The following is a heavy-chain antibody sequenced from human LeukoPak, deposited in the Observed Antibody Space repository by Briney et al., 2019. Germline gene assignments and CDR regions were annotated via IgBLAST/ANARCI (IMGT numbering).Heavy chain of an antibody. J-gene: IGHJ5*02. D-gene: IGHD5-12*01. Sequence: SETLSLTCTVSGGSISNYYWSWIRQPPGKGLEWIGYIYTVGSTNYNPSLKSRVAMSVDTSKTQFSLRLSSVTAADTAVYYCARVSEYSGYAGTWFDPWGQGTLVTVSS. CDR3: ARVSEYSGYAGTWFDP. V-gene: IGHV4-4*08. CDR1: GGSISNYY. CDR2: IYTVGST.